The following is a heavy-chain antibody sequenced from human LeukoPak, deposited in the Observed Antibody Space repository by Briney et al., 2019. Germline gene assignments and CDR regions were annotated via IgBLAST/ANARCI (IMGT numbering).Heavy chain of an antibody. D-gene: IGHD3-10*01. CDR2: ISYDGSNK. Sequence: GGSLRLSCAASGFTFSSYGMHWVRQAPGKGLEWEAVISYDGSNKYYADSVKGRFTISRDNSKNTLYLQMNSLRAEDTAVYYCAKVVWFGELWGGFDYWGQGTLVTVSS. V-gene: IGHV3-30*18. CDR1: GFTFSSYG. CDR3: AKVVWFGELWGGFDY. J-gene: IGHJ4*02.